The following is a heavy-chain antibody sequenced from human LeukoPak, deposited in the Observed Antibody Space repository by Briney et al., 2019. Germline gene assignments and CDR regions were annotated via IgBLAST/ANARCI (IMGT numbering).Heavy chain of an antibody. CDR3: ARDYDFWSGRDY. CDR2: ISSNGGST. CDR1: GFTFSSYA. Sequence: GGSLRLSCAASGFTFSSYAMHWVRQAPGKGLEYVSAISSNGGSTSYAYSVKGRFTISRDNSKNTLYLQMGSLRAEDMAVYYCARDYDFWSGRDYWGQGTLVTVSS. D-gene: IGHD3-3*01. J-gene: IGHJ4*02. V-gene: IGHV3-64*01.